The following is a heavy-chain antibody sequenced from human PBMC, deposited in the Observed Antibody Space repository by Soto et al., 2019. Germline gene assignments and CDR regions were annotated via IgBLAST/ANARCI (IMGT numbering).Heavy chain of an antibody. V-gene: IGHV4-31*03. CDR2: IYYSGST. D-gene: IGHD2-2*01. CDR3: ARGRTSSPTPGDF. J-gene: IGHJ4*02. CDR1: GGSISSGGYY. Sequence: QAQLQESGPGLVKPSQTLSLTCTVSGGSISSGGYYWSWIRPHPGKGLEWIGYIYYSGSTYYNPSLKSRVTISVDTSKNQFSLKLSSVTAADTAVYYCARGRTSSPTPGDFWGQGTLVTVSS.